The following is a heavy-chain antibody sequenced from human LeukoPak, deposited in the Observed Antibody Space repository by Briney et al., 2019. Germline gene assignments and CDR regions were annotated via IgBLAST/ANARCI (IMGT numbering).Heavy chain of an antibody. D-gene: IGHD6-13*01. V-gene: IGHV4-61*02. Sequence: PSQTLSLTCTVSGGSISSGSYYWSWIRQPAGKGLEWIGRIYTSGSTNYNPSLKSRVTISVDTSKNQFSLKLSSVTAADTAVYYRARDRWGLGSGIAAAGPYYYYYMDVWGKGTTVTVSS. J-gene: IGHJ6*03. CDR1: GGSISSGSYY. CDR3: ARDRWGLGSGIAAAGPYYYYYMDV. CDR2: IYTSGST.